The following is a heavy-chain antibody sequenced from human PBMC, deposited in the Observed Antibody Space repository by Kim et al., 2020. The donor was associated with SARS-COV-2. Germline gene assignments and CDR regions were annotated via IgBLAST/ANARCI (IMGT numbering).Heavy chain of an antibody. Sequence: ASVKVSCKASGYTFADYAMHWVRQAPGQRLEWMGWINAGTGSTIYSQKFQRRVTITRDTSASTAYMELSSLTSEDTAMYYCARSPRSSGNDYYRMAVWCQ. CDR2: INAGTGST. V-gene: IGHV1-3*01. D-gene: IGHD5-12*01. J-gene: IGHJ3*01. CDR1: GYTFADYA. CDR3: ARSPRSSGNDYYRMAV.